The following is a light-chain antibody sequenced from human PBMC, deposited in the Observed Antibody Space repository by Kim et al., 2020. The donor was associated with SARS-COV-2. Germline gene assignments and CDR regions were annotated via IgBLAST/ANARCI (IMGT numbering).Light chain of an antibody. Sequence: VSPGVRATLSCRASHTVSSNLAWYQQKPGQVPRLLIYAASTRATGIPARFSGSGSGTEFTLTINSLQSEDFAVYYCHQYNYWPRTFGQGTKVDIK. J-gene: IGKJ1*01. CDR3: HQYNYWPRT. CDR1: HTVSSN. V-gene: IGKV3-15*01. CDR2: AAS.